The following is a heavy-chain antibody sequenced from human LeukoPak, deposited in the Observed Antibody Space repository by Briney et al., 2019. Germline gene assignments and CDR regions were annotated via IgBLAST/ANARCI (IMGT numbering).Heavy chain of an antibody. CDR1: GFTFSRHS. D-gene: IGHD1-26*01. CDR2: SSTSSSYI. J-gene: IGHJ2*01. Sequence: SGGSLRLSCAASGFTFSRHSMNWVRQAPGKGLEWVSSSSTSSSYIYYADSVKGRFTLSRDNAKKSLYLQMNSLRAEDTAVHYCARDPENVSGSHSHFDLWGRGTLVTVSS. V-gene: IGHV3-21*01. CDR3: ARDPENVSGSHSHFDL.